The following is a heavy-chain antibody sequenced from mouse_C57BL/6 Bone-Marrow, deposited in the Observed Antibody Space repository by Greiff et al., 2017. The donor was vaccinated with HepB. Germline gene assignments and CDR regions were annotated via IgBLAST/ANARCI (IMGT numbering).Heavy chain of an antibody. J-gene: IGHJ1*03. Sequence: EVQGVESGGGLVQPKGSLKLSCAASGFSFNTYAMNWVRQAPGKGLEWVALIRSKSNNYATYYADSVKDRFTISRDDSESMLYLQMNNLKTEDTAMYYCVRHNYYGSSHWYFDVWGTGTTVTVSS. D-gene: IGHD1-1*01. V-gene: IGHV10-1*01. CDR3: VRHNYYGSSHWYFDV. CDR2: IRSKSNNYAT. CDR1: GFSFNTYA.